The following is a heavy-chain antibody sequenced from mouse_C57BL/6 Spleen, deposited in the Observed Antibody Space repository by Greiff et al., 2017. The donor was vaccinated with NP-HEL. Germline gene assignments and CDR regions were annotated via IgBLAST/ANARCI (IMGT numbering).Heavy chain of an antibody. CDR1: GYTFTSYW. CDR3: AREDYGSIDY. V-gene: IGHV1-61*01. Sequence: QVQLQQPGAELVRPGSSVKLSCKASGYTFTSYWMDWVKQRPGQGLEWIGNIYPSDSETHYNQKFKDKATLTVDKSSSTAYMQLSSLTSEDSAVYYCAREDYGSIDYWGQGTTLTVSS. D-gene: IGHD1-1*01. CDR2: IYPSDSET. J-gene: IGHJ2*01.